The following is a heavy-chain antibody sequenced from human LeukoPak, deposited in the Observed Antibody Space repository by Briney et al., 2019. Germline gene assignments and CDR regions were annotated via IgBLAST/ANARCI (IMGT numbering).Heavy chain of an antibody. J-gene: IGHJ5*02. V-gene: IGHV1-2*02. D-gene: IGHD3-9*01. Sequence: ASVKVSCKASGYTFTGYYMHWVRQVPGQGLEWMGWINPNSGGTNYAQKFQGRVTMTRDTSISTAYMELSRLRSDDTAVYYCARDPRDTYYDILTGSGDDNWFDPWGQGTLVTVSS. CDR1: GYTFTGYY. CDR3: ARDPRDTYYDILTGSGDDNWFDP. CDR2: INPNSGGT.